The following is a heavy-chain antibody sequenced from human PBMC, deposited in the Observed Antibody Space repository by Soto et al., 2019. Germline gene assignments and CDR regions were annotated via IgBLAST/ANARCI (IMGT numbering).Heavy chain of an antibody. CDR1: GFNFNSYT. CDR2: ISRFSDRT. Sequence: TGGSLRLSCSASGFNFNSYTMNWVRQAPGKGLEWVSSISRFSDRTYYADSVKGRFAIFRANAENSVYLQVNSLRAEDTAVYYCERVGDYFGEFDYFDYWGQGTPVTVSS. V-gene: IGHV3-21*06. D-gene: IGHD3-10*01. J-gene: IGHJ4*02. CDR3: ERVGDYFGEFDYFDY.